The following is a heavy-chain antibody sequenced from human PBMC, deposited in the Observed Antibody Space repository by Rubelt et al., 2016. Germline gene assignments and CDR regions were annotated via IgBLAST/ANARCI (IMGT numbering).Heavy chain of an antibody. D-gene: IGHD6-13*01. Sequence: APGKGLEWVSVIYSGGSTYYADSVKGRFTISRDNSKNTLYLQMNSLRAEDTAVYYCARDDGSWAYFDYWGQGTLVTVSS. CDR3: ARDDGSWAYFDY. V-gene: IGHV3-53*01. J-gene: IGHJ4*02. CDR2: IYSGGST.